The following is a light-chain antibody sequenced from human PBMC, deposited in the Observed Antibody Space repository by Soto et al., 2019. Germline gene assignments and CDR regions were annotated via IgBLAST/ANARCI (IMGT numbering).Light chain of an antibody. CDR1: QSVSSY. CDR3: QQRSSWPLA. J-gene: IGKJ4*01. Sequence: EIVLTQSPVTLSLFPGERATLSCRASQSVSSYLAWYQQKPGQAPRLLIYDASNRVTGIPARFSGSGSGTDFTLTISRLEHEDFSVYYCQQRSSWPLAFGGWTKVEIK. CDR2: DAS. V-gene: IGKV3-11*01.